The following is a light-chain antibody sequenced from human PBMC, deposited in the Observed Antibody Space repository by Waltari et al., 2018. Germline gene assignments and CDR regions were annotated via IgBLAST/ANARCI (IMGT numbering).Light chain of an antibody. CDR2: ELS. Sequence: QSALTQPPAASGSPGQSVTISCTGTGSDVGKYDYVSWYQQHPGKAPKRMIYELSKRPSGVPDRFSGSKSGNTASLTVSGLQAEDEADYYCSSYAGSHYWVFGGGTKLTVL. J-gene: IGLJ3*02. CDR3: SSYAGSHYWV. CDR1: GSDVGKYDY. V-gene: IGLV2-8*01.